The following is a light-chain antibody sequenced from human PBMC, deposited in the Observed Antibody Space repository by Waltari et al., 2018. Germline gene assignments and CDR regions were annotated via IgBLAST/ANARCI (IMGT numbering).Light chain of an antibody. CDR1: SSDVGNYKL. CDR3: CSYAGSGTLL. Sequence: QSALTQPASVSGSPGQSITISCTGTSSDVGNYKLVSWYQHHPGKAPKFMIYEVSKRPSGISNRFSGSKSGNTASLTISGLQAEDEADYYCCSYAGSGTLLFGGGTKLTVL. J-gene: IGLJ3*02. V-gene: IGLV2-23*02. CDR2: EVS.